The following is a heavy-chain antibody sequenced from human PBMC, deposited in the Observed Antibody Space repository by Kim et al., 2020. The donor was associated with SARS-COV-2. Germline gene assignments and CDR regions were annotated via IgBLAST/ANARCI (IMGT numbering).Heavy chain of an antibody. D-gene: IGHD3-16*01. V-gene: IGHV4-31*02. J-gene: IGHJ3*02. CDR3: ARRLGWAFDI. CDR2: ST. Sequence: STYYTPTLKSRVTISVDTSKNQFSLKLSSVTAADTAVYYCARRLGWAFDIWGQGTMVTVSS.